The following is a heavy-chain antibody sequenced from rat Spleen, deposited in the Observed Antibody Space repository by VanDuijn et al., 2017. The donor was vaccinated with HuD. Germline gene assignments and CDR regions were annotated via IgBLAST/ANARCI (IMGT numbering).Heavy chain of an antibody. CDR3: ARQGGLRNWFAY. D-gene: IGHD1-11*01. CDR2: ISTDGDNT. V-gene: IGHV5S13*01. CDR1: GSTFSNYD. Sequence: EVQLVESGGDLVQPGRSLKISCAASGSTFSNYDMAWVRQAPTKGLEWIASISTDGDNTYYRDTVKGRFTISRDNAKNTQSLQMDSLRSEDTATYYCARQGGLRNWFAYWGQGTLVTVSS. J-gene: IGHJ3*01.